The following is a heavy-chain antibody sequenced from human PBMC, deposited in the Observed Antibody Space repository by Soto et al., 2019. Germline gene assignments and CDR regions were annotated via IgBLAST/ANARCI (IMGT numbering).Heavy chain of an antibody. D-gene: IGHD6-13*01. V-gene: IGHV1-3*01. Sequence: ASVKVSCKASGYTFSVYAVHWVSQAPGQMLEWMGWINGGNQNRKYSQIFQGRITITRDTVASTAYMELTNLTSEDSAVYYCARCRYSNSHPRGIDYWGQGTLVTVSS. J-gene: IGHJ4*02. CDR3: ARCRYSNSHPRGIDY. CDR2: INGGNQNR. CDR1: GYTFSVYA.